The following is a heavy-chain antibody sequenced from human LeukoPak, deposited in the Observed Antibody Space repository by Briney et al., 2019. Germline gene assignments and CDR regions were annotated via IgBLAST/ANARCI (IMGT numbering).Heavy chain of an antibody. Sequence: SGTLSLTCTVAGGSISSYYWSWIRQPAGKGLEWIGRIYTSGSTNYNPSLKSRVTMSVDTSKNQFSLKLSSVTAADTAVYYCAREVPHYYHSSGYYHYFDYRGQGTLVTVSS. D-gene: IGHD3-22*01. CDR1: GGSISSYY. CDR2: IYTSGST. V-gene: IGHV4-4*07. J-gene: IGHJ4*02. CDR3: AREVPHYYHSSGYYHYFDY.